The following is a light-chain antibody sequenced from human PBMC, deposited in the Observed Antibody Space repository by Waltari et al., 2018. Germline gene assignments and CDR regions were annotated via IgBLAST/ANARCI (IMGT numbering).Light chain of an antibody. V-gene: IGLV1-47*01. CDR2: TSD. CDR1: SPNIGRNY. Sequence: QSVLTQPPSASGTPGQRVTIPCSGSSPNIGRNYVYWYQQLPGTAPKLLIYTSDQRPSGVPDRFSGSKSGTSASLAISGLRSEDEADYYCAAWDDSLSGRVFGGGTKLTVL. J-gene: IGLJ3*02. CDR3: AAWDDSLSGRV.